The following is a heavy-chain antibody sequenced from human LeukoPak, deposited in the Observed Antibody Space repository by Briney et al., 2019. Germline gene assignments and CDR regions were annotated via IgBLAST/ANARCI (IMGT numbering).Heavy chain of an antibody. CDR2: ISSSSSTI. V-gene: IGHV3-48*01. CDR1: GLTISSYS. Sequence: GGSLRLSCAASGLTISSYSMNWVRQAPGKGLQWVSYISSSSSTIYYPDSVKGRFTISRDNAKHSLYLQMNSLRAEDTAVYYCAKDSGKRTIPREIFDYWGEGTLVTVSS. D-gene: IGHD3-3*01. J-gene: IGHJ4*02. CDR3: AKDSGKRTIPREIFDY.